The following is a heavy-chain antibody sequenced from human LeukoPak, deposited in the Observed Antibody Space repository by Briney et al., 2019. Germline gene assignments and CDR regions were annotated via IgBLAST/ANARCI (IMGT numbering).Heavy chain of an antibody. CDR2: IYTSGST. J-gene: IGHJ4*02. CDR3: ARGVASSSDFDY. V-gene: IGHV4-61*02. CDR1: GGSISSGSYY. D-gene: IGHD6-6*01. Sequence: SETLSLTCTVSGGSISSGSYYWSWIRQPAGKGLEWIGRIYTSGSTNYNPSLKSPVTISVDTSKNQFSLKLSSVTAADTAVYYCARGVASSSDFDYWGQGTLVTVSS.